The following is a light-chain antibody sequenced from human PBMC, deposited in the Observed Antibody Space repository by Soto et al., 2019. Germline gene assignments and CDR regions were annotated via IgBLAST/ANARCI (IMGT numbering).Light chain of an antibody. Sequence: QMTPSPSTLSASVGDRVTITCRASQSVRSWLAWYQQKPGRAPKFLIYDASSLESGVPSRFSGSGSGTEFTLTINSLQADDFATYYCQQHNSFSITFGQGTRLEIK. J-gene: IGKJ5*01. V-gene: IGKV1-5*01. CDR2: DAS. CDR3: QQHNSFSIT. CDR1: QSVRSW.